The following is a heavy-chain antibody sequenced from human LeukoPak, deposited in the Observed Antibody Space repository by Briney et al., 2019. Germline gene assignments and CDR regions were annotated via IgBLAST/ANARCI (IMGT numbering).Heavy chain of an antibody. CDR1: GGSFSGYF. CDR3: ARAPIVLMVYSSPNYFDY. Sequence: SETLSLTCAVYGGSFSGYFWSWIRQPPGKGLEWIGEINHSGGTNYNPSLKSRVTISVDTSKNQFSLKLSSVTAADTAVYYCARAPIVLMVYSSPNYFDYWGQGTLVTVSS. J-gene: IGHJ4*02. D-gene: IGHD2-8*01. CDR2: INHSGGT. V-gene: IGHV4-34*01.